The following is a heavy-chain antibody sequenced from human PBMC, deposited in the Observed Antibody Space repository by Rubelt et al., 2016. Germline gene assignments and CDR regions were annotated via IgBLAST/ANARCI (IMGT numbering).Heavy chain of an antibody. D-gene: IGHD3-10*01. Sequence: QVQLQESGPGLVKPSETLSLTCTVSGEFVSSYYWTWIRRPPQKGLEWIGYISYTGSTEYNPSLKSPATIPIDTSRNQSPLTMRSVTTADTAVYHCATMGRGKVDYWGPGTLVTVSS. V-gene: IGHV4-59*02. CDR3: ATMGRGKVDY. J-gene: IGHJ4*02. CDR2: ISYTGST. CDR1: GEFVSSYY.